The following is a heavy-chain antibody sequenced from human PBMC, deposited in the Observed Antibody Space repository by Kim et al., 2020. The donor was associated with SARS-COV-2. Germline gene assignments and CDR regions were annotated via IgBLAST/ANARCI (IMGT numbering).Heavy chain of an antibody. V-gene: IGHV3-11*06. J-gene: IGHJ4*02. Sequence: SVKGRVTISRDNAKNSLYLQMNSLRAEDTAVYYCARVGIAAAANGLSFDYWGQGTLVTVSS. CDR3: ARVGIAAAANGLSFDY. D-gene: IGHD6-13*01.